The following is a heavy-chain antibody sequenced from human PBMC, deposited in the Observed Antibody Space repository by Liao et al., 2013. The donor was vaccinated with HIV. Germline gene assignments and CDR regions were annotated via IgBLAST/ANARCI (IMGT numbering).Heavy chain of an antibody. V-gene: IGHV4-4*07. D-gene: IGHD3-10*01. Sequence: QVQLQESGPGLVKPSETLSLTCTVSGGSITGYYCTWIRQAAGGRLEWIGRIQTGGSTSYNPSLESRVTMSVDTSKNQFFLKLTSVTAADTAVYYCASVPRGQLVNAYFDNWGRGTLVTVSS. J-gene: IGHJ4*02. CDR2: IQTGGST. CDR3: ASVPRGQLVNAYFDN. CDR1: GGSITGYY.